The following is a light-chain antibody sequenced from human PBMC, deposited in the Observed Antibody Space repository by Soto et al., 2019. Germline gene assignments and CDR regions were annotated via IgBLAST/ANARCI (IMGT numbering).Light chain of an antibody. Sequence: DIQMTQSPSSLSASVGDRVTITCRASQSISSYLNWYQQKPGKAPKLLIYAASSLQSGVPSRFSDSGSGTDFTLPMSSLQPEDFATYYCQQSYSTPYTFGQGPKLEIK. J-gene: IGKJ2*01. V-gene: IGKV1-39*01. CDR2: AAS. CDR1: QSISSY. CDR3: QQSYSTPYT.